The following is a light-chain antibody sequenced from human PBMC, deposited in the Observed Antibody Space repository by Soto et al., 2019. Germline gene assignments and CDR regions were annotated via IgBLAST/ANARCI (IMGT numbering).Light chain of an antibody. CDR1: QSVSSN. CDR2: GAS. CDR3: QQYNNHWT. V-gene: IGKV3-15*01. Sequence: EIVMTQSPATLSVSPGERATLSCRASQSVSSNLAWYQQKPGQAPRLLIYGASTRATGIPARFSGSGSGTEFTLTISSPQSEDFAVYYCQQYNNHWTFGQGTKVEIQ. J-gene: IGKJ1*01.